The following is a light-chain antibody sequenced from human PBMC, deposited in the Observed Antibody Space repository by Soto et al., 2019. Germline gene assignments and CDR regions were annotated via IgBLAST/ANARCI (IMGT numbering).Light chain of an antibody. V-gene: IGLV1-36*01. CDR1: SSNIGNNA. Sequence: QSVLTQPPSVSEAPRQRVTISCSGSSSNIGNNAVNWYQQLPGKAPKLLIYYDDLLPSGVSDRFSGSKSDTSASLAISGLQSEDEADYYCATWDDSLNGYVFGTGTKVTVL. CDR2: YDD. CDR3: ATWDDSLNGYV. J-gene: IGLJ1*01.